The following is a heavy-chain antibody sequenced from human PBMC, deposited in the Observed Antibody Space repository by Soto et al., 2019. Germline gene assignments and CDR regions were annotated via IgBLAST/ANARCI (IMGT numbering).Heavy chain of an antibody. CDR2: ISGTGGST. CDR3: AKDRLGGNFDY. Sequence: EVQLLDSGGGLVQPGGSLRLSCAASGFTFNNYAMNWVRQAPGKGLEWVATISGTGGSTYYADSVKGRFTISRDNTKNPRYLQMNSLRGEDTAVYYCAKDRLGGNFDYWGKGTQVTVSS. J-gene: IGHJ4*02. V-gene: IGHV3-23*01. CDR1: GFTFNNYA.